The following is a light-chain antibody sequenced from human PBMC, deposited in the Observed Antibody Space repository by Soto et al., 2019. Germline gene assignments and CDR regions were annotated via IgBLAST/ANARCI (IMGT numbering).Light chain of an antibody. CDR1: QSISSW. CDR3: QQYNSYLLT. Sequence: DIQLTQSPCFLSASVGDRDTITCRASQSISSWLAWYQQKPGKAPKLLIYKASSLESGVPSRFSGSGSGTEFTLTISSLQPYDFATYYCQQYNSYLLTFGGGTKVGI. V-gene: IGKV1-5*03. J-gene: IGKJ4*01. CDR2: KAS.